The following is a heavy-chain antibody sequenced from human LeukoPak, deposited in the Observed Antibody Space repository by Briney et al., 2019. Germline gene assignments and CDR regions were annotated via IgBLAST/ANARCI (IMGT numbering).Heavy chain of an antibody. CDR1: GFIFYNYA. D-gene: IGHD1-7*01. J-gene: IGHJ4*02. V-gene: IGHV3-23*01. CDR2: ISGSGGST. CDR3: AKVDRRELGPYYFDY. Sequence: GGSLRLSCATSGFIFYNYAMNWVRQGPGKGLEWVSGISGSGGSTYYAVSVRGRFTISRDNSKNTLYLQINSLRAEGTAVYYCAKVDRRELGPYYFDYWGQGTLVTVSS.